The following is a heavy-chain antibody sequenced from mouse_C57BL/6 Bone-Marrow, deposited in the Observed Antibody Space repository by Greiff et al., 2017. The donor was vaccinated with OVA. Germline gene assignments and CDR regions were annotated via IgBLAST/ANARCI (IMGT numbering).Heavy chain of an antibody. Sequence: EVQLQESGPELVKPGASVKISCKASGYSFTGYYMHWVKQSHGTILDWIGYIYPYNGVSSYNQKFKGKATLTVDKSSSTAYMELRSLTSEDSAVYYCARGGAYYSNQYYFDYWGQGTTLTVSS. CDR3: ARGGAYYSNQYYFDY. D-gene: IGHD2-5*01. V-gene: IGHV1-31*01. J-gene: IGHJ2*01. CDR2: IYPYNGVS. CDR1: GYSFTGYY.